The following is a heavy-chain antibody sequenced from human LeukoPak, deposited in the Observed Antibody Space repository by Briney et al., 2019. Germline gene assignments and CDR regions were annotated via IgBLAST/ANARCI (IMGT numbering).Heavy chain of an antibody. J-gene: IGHJ4*02. Sequence: ASVKVSCKASGYTFTSYGISWVRQAPGQGLEGMGWISAYNGNTNYAQKLQGRVTMTTDTSTSTAYMELRSLRSDDTAVYYCASGIVATTLLGYWGQGTLVTVSS. V-gene: IGHV1-18*01. CDR1: GYTFTSYG. D-gene: IGHD5-12*01. CDR2: ISAYNGNT. CDR3: ASGIVATTLLGY.